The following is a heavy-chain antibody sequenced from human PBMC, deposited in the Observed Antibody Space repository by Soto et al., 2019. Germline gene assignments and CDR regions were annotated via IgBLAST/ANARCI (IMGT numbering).Heavy chain of an antibody. CDR3: ARRGGGVVLTATTPFDY. Sequence: QVPLQESGPRLVRPSGTLSLTCTVSSGSISTANWWSWVRQPPGRGLEWIGEIYHSGSTNNNLSPNSRVTLSVDKSKHQCSLRLSSVTAADTAMYYCARRGGGVVLTATTPFDYWGQGTLVTVSS. J-gene: IGHJ4*02. CDR2: IYHSGST. CDR1: SGSISTANW. D-gene: IGHD2-21*02. V-gene: IGHV4-4*02.